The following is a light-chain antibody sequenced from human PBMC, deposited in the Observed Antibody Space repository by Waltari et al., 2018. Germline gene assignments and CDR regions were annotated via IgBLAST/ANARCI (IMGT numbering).Light chain of an antibody. CDR2: QDS. CDR3: QAWDSSTVV. J-gene: IGLJ2*01. V-gene: IGLV3-1*01. CDR1: KLGDKY. Sequence: SYELTQPPSVSVSPGQTASITCSGDKLGDKYACWYQQKPGQSPVLAIYQDSKRPSGIPERFSGSNSWNTAALTISGTQAMDEADYYCQAWDSSTVVFGGGTKLTVL.